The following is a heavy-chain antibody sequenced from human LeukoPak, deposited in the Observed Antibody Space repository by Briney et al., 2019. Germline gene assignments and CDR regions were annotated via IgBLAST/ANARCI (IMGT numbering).Heavy chain of an antibody. CDR3: AKDHGYCSGGSCFALFDY. CDR2: ISYDGSNK. D-gene: IGHD2-15*01. CDR1: GFTFSSYG. Sequence: PGGSLRLSCAASGFTFSSYGMHWVRQAPGKGLEWVAVISYDGSNKYYADSVKGRFTISRDNSKNTLYLQMNSLRAEDTAVYYCAKDHGYCSGGSCFALFDYWGQGTLVTVSS. J-gene: IGHJ4*02. V-gene: IGHV3-30*18.